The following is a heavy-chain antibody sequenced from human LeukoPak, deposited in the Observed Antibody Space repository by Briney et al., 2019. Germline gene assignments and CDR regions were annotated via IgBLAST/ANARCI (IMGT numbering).Heavy chain of an antibody. CDR2: ISSSGSII. CDR1: GFTFSGFY. J-gene: IGHJ5*02. V-gene: IGHV3-11*01. Sequence: GGSLRLSCAASGFTFSGFYMTWLRKAPGKGLEWVSYISSSGSIIYYTDSVKGRFTISRDNAKNSLSLQMNSLRAEDTAVYYCARFMIREVTADNWFDPWGQGTLVTVSS. D-gene: IGHD3-10*01. CDR3: ARFMIREVTADNWFDP.